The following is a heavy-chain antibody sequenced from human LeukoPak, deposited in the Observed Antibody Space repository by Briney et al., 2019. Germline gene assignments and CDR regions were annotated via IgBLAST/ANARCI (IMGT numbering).Heavy chain of an antibody. CDR2: INHSGST. J-gene: IGHJ5*02. V-gene: IGHV4-34*01. CDR1: GGSFSGYY. D-gene: IGHD6-6*01. Sequence: SETLSLTCAVYGGSFSGYYWSWIRQPPGKGLEWIGEINHSGSTNYNPSLKSRVTISVDTSKNQFSLKLSSVTAADTAVYYCARDSSSEALDPWGQGTLVTVSS. CDR3: ARDSSSEALDP.